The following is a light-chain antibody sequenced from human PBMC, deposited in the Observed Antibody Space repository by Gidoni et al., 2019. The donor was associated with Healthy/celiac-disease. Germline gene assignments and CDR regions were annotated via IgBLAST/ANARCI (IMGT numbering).Light chain of an antibody. Sequence: SYELTQPPSVSVSPGPTARITCSGDALPKQYAYWYQQKPGQAPGLVIYKDSERPSGIPERFSGSSSGTTVTLTISGVQAEDEADYYCQSADSSGTYYVFGTGTKVTVL. CDR2: KDS. J-gene: IGLJ1*01. V-gene: IGLV3-25*02. CDR1: ALPKQY. CDR3: QSADSSGTYYV.